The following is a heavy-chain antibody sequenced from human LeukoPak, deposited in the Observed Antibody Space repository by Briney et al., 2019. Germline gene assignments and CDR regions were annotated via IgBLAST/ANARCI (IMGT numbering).Heavy chain of an antibody. D-gene: IGHD3-10*01. CDR2: INPNSGGT. CDR3: ARDRLFLSYYTTSSDAFDI. Sequence: ASVKVSCKASGYTFTGYYMHWVRQAPGQGLEWMGWINPNSGGTSYAQKFQGRVTMTRDTSISTAYMELSRLRSDDTAVYYCARDRLFLSYYTTSSDAFDIWGQGTMVTVSS. J-gene: IGHJ3*02. CDR1: GYTFTGYY. V-gene: IGHV1-2*02.